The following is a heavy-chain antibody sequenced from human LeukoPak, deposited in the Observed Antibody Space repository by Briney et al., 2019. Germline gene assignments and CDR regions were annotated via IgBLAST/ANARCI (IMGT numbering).Heavy chain of an antibody. CDR3: ARADTMIVVGLRAFDI. J-gene: IGHJ3*02. CDR2: ISAYNGNT. D-gene: IGHD3-22*01. Sequence: GAPVKVSCKASGYTFTSYGISWVRQAPGQGLEWMGWISAYNGNTNYAQKLQGRVTMTTDTSTSTAYMELRSLRSDDTAVYYCARADTMIVVGLRAFDIWGQGTMVTVSS. CDR1: GYTFTSYG. V-gene: IGHV1-18*01.